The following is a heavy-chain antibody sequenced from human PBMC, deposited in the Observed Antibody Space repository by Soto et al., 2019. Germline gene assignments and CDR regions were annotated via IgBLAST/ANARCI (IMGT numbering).Heavy chain of an antibody. CDR1: GFTFSGYA. D-gene: IGHD2-15*01. CDR3: AKDFSSGGSCIDY. V-gene: IGHV3-23*01. CDR2: ISGSGGST. Sequence: GGSLRLSCGASGFTFSGYAMSWVRQAPGKGLEWVSAISGSGGSTYYADSVKGRFTISRDNSKNTLYLQMNSLRAEDTAVYYCAKDFSSGGSCIDYWGQGTLVTVSS. J-gene: IGHJ4*02.